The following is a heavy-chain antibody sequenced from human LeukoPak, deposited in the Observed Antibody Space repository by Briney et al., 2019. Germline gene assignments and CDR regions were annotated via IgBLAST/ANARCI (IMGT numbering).Heavy chain of an antibody. Sequence: PGGSLRLSCAASGFTFSNAWMSWVRQAPGKGLEWVSAISGSGSSTYYADAVKGRFTISRDNSKNTLYLHMNSLRAEDTAVYYCAKGLLAIFGVVIARGDAFDIWGQGTMVTVSS. D-gene: IGHD3-3*01. CDR1: GFTFSNAW. CDR2: ISGSGSST. J-gene: IGHJ3*02. V-gene: IGHV3-23*01. CDR3: AKGLLAIFGVVIARGDAFDI.